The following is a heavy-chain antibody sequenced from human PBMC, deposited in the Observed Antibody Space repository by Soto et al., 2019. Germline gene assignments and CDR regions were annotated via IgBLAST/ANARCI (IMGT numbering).Heavy chain of an antibody. V-gene: IGHV4-61*03. Sequence: PSETLSLTCSVSGASVNDGSFYWNWIRESPGKGLEWIGLIHHSGITKYTPSLKRRVTISLDTSKNDFSLTLSSVTVADTAIYSCARSLTLGALPSRFHRWGQGAQITVSS. D-gene: IGHD3-16*02. J-gene: IGHJ5*02. CDR3: ARSLTLGALPSRFHR. CDR2: IHHSGIT. CDR1: GASVNDGSFY.